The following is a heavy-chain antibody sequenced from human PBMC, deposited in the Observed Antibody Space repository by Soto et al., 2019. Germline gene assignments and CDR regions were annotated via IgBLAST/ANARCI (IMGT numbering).Heavy chain of an antibody. CDR2: IYPADSTT. Sequence: GESLKISCKGSGYTFSSHWIGWVRQMPGKGLEWVAIIYPADSTTRYSPSFQGQVTISADKSISTAYLQWSSLKASDTAMYYWARLGYCNSPNCYYGMDVWGQGTTVTVSS. V-gene: IGHV5-51*01. D-gene: IGHD2-2*01. J-gene: IGHJ6*02. CDR1: GYTFSSHW. CDR3: ARLGYCNSPNCYYGMDV.